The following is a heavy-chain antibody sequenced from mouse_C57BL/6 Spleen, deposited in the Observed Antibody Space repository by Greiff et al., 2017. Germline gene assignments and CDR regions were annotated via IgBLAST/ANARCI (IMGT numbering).Heavy chain of an antibody. D-gene: IGHD1-3*01. CDR1: GYSFTGYY. CDR3: ASGPPYIAMDY. V-gene: IGHV1-42*01. Sequence: EVKLMESGPELVKPGASVKISCKASGYSFTGYYMNWVKQSPEKSLEWIGEINPSTGGTTYNQKFKAKATLTVDKSSSTAYMQLKSLTSEDSAVYYCASGPPYIAMDYWGQGTSVTVSS. CDR2: INPSTGGT. J-gene: IGHJ4*01.